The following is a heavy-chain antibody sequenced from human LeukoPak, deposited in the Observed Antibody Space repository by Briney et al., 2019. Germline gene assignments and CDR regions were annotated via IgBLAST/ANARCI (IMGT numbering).Heavy chain of an antibody. CDR2: ISYDGSNK. J-gene: IGHJ1*01. CDR1: GFTFSSYA. V-gene: IGHV3-30-3*01. Sequence: PGRSLRLSCVASGFTFSSYAMHWVRQAPGKGLEWVAVISYDGSNKYYADSVKGRFTISRDNSKNTLYLQMNSLRAEDTAVYYCARDYYFGSGRAKYFQPWGQGTLVTVSS. CDR3: ARDYYFGSGRAKYFQP. D-gene: IGHD3-10*01.